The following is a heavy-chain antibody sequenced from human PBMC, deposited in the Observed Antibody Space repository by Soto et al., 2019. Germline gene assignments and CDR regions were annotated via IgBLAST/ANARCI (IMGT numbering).Heavy chain of an antibody. CDR1: GFTFSDYY. J-gene: IGHJ4*02. CDR2: IIGSGGST. D-gene: IGHD3-22*01. Sequence: GGSLRLSCAASGFTFSDYYMGWVRQAPGKGLEWVSTIIGSGGSTYYADSVKGRFSVSRDNSKNTLYLQMNSLRAEDTAVYYCAKDRNYYDSSGYDYWGQGTLVTVSS. CDR3: AKDRNYYDSSGYDY. V-gene: IGHV3-23*01.